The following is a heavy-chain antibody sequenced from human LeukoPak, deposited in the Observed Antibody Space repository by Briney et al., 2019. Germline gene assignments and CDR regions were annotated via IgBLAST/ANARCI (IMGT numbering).Heavy chain of an antibody. D-gene: IGHD3-10*01. CDR2: IYYSGST. J-gene: IGHJ6*04. CDR1: GGSISSYY. V-gene: IGHV4-59*01. CDR3: AILLWFGELMDV. Sequence: SETLSLTCTVSGGSISSYYWSWIRQPPGKGLEWIGYIYYSGSTNYNPSLKSRVTISVDTSKNQFSLKLSSVTAADTAVYYCAILLWFGELMDVWGKGTTVTVSS.